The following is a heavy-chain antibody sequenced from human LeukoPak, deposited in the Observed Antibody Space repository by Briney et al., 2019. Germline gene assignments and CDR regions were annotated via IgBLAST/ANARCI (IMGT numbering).Heavy chain of an antibody. Sequence: ASVKVSCKASGYTFTSYGISWVRQAPGQGLEWMGWISAYNGNTNYAQKLQGRVTMTTDTSTSTAYMELRSLKSDDTAVYYCASFPGGTADFRGMDVWGQGTTVTVSS. J-gene: IGHJ6*02. CDR3: ASFPGGTADFRGMDV. CDR2: ISAYNGNT. D-gene: IGHD1-1*01. V-gene: IGHV1-18*01. CDR1: GYTFTSYG.